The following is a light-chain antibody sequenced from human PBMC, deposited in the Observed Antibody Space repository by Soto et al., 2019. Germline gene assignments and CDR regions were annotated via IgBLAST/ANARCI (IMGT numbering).Light chain of an antibody. J-gene: IGKJ5*01. CDR2: AAS. CDR3: QQAYSFPIT. Sequence: DIQVAQSPSSVSSSVPERFTITCRASQDIAGYLAWYQHKPGRAPELLIHAASSLQSGVPSRFSGSGSGTDFTLTINSLQPEDFATYYCQQAYSFPITFGQGTRLEIK. V-gene: IGKV1D-12*01. CDR1: QDIAGY.